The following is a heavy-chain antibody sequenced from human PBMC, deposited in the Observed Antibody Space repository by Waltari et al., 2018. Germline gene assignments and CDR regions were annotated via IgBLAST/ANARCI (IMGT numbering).Heavy chain of an antibody. CDR1: GFTFSSHW. D-gene: IGHD4-17*01. Sequence: EVQLVESGGGLVQPGGSLRLSCAASGFTFSSHWMTWVRQAPGKGLEWLAKIKEEGSESYYGDSVKGRFTISRDNTKNSLYLQMNSLRVEDTAVYYCARADYGGTADYDYWGQGTQVTVSS. V-gene: IGHV3-7*04. J-gene: IGHJ4*02. CDR2: IKEEGSES. CDR3: ARADYGGTADYDY.